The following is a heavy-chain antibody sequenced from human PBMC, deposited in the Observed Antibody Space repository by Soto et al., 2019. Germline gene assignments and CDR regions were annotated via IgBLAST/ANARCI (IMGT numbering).Heavy chain of an antibody. CDR2: MYSRGST. Sequence: QLQLQESGPGLVKPSETLSLTCTVSGGSISSSSYYWGWIRQPPGKGLEWIGRMYSRGSTYYNPCLKTLVAISGATPNNHVSLRLSAVTASDTALYYCARQIRRYDYISESYRPLYGLDSWGQGTQVTVSS. CDR1: GGSISSSSYY. J-gene: IGHJ4*02. D-gene: IGHD3-16*02. CDR3: ARQIRRYDYISESYRPLYGLDS. V-gene: IGHV4-39*01.